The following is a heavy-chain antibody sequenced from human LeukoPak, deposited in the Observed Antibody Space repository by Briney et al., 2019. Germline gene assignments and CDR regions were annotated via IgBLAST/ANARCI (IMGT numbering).Heavy chain of an antibody. CDR2: IYYSGST. CDR3: AREPTYYYDSSGYSL. D-gene: IGHD3-22*01. Sequence: SETLSLTCAVYGGSFSGYYWSWIRQPPGKGLEWIGYIYYSGSTNYNPSLKSRVTISVDTSKNQFSLKLSSVTAADTAVYYCAREPTYYYDSSGYSLWGQGTLVTVSS. CDR1: GGSFSGYY. J-gene: IGHJ4*02. V-gene: IGHV4-59*01.